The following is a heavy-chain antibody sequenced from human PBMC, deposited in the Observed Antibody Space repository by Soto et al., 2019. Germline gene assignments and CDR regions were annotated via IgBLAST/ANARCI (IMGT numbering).Heavy chain of an antibody. CDR3: ARDHHPELRFDP. J-gene: IGHJ5*02. CDR1: GGTVSSYA. CDR2: IIPIFGTA. V-gene: IGHV1-69*01. Sequence: QVQLVKSGAEVKKPGSSVQVSCKASGGTVSSYAISWVRQAPGQGLEWMGGIIPIFGTANYAQKFQGRVTITADESTSTAYMELSSLRSEDTAVYYCARDHHPELRFDPWFQGTLVTVSS. D-gene: IGHD1-1*01.